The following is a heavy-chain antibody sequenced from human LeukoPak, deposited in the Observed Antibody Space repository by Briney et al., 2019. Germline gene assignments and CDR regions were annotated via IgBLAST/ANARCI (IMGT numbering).Heavy chain of an antibody. CDR2: IIPIFGTA. V-gene: IGHV1-69*13. CDR3: ARGGSQAYWFDP. CDR1: GGTFSSYA. J-gene: IGHJ5*02. D-gene: IGHD1-26*01. Sequence: GASVKVSCKASGGTFSSYAISWVRQAPGQGLEWMGGIIPIFGTANYAQKFQDRVTITADESTSTAYMELSSLRSEDTAVYYCARGGSQAYWFDPWGQGTLVTVSS.